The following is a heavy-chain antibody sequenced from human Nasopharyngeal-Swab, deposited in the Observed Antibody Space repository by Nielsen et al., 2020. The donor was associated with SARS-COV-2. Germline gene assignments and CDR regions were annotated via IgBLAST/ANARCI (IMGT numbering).Heavy chain of an antibody. D-gene: IGHD5-18*01. CDR2: IWYDGSNK. J-gene: IGHJ4*02. CDR3: ASQSGYSSY. V-gene: IGHV3-33*01. Sequence: VRQMPGKGLEWVAVIWYDGSNKYYADSVKGRFTISRDNSKNTLYLQMNSLRAEDTAVYYCASQSGYSSYWGQGTLVTVSS.